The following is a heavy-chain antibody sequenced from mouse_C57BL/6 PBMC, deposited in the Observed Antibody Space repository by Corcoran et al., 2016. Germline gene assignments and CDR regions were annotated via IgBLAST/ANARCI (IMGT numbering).Heavy chain of an antibody. CDR3: ARSTSYYSNDYAMDY. Sequence: QIQLVQSGPELKKPGETVKISCKASGYTFTTYGMSWVKQAPGKGLKWMGWINTYSGVPTYADDFKGRFAFSLETSASTAYLQINNLKNEDTATYFCARSTSYYSNDYAMDYWGQGTSVTVSS. D-gene: IGHD2-5*01. CDR2: INTYSGVP. V-gene: IGHV9-3*01. J-gene: IGHJ4*01. CDR1: GYTFTTYG.